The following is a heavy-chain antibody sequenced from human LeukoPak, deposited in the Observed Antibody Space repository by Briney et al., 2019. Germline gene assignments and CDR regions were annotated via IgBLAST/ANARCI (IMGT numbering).Heavy chain of an antibody. D-gene: IGHD1-14*01. J-gene: IGHJ4*02. CDR2: ISGSGGST. Sequence: PGGSLRLSCAAPGFTFRNNTWSWVGKAQGKGLGWVSAISGSGGSTFYADSVKGRFTISRDNSKNTLFLQMNSLRADDTAVYYCAKGTQRRPFDCWGQGTLVTVSS. CDR1: GFTFRNNT. V-gene: IGHV3-23*01. CDR3: AKGTQRRPFDC.